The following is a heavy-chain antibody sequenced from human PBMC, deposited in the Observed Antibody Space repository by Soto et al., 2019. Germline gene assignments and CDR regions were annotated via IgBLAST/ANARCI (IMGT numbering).Heavy chain of an antibody. CDR3: ARDRPYCGGGSCYSFDY. J-gene: IGHJ4*02. CDR2: IYSGGST. CDR1: GFTVSSNY. Sequence: EVQLVESGGGLVQPGGSLRLSCEASGFTVSSNYMSWVRQAPGKGLEWVSVIYSGGSTYYADSVKGRFTISRHNSKNTLYLQMNSLRGEDTAVYYCARDRPYCGGGSCYSFDYWGQGTLVTVS. V-gene: IGHV3-53*04. D-gene: IGHD2-15*01.